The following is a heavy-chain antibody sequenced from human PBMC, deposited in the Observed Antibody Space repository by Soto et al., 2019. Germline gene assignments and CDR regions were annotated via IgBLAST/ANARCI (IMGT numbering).Heavy chain of an antibody. CDR2: ISYDGSNK. CDR1: GFTFMSYT. Sequence: QVQVVESGGGVVQPGRSLRLSCAAFGFTFMSYTMHWVRQAPGKGLEWVAVISYDGSNKYYADSVKGRFTISRDNSKKTLYVQMNSLRAEDTAVYYCAREVVAADYYDSGMDVWGQGTTVTVSS. J-gene: IGHJ6*02. D-gene: IGHD2-15*01. V-gene: IGHV3-30-3*01. CDR3: AREVVAADYYDSGMDV.